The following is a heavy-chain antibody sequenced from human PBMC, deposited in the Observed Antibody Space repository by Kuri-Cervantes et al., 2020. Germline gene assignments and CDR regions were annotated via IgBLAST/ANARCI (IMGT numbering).Heavy chain of an antibody. D-gene: IGHD5-24*01. J-gene: IGHJ3*02. Sequence: ASVNVSCKVSGYTLTELSMHWVRQAPGKGLEGMGGFDPEDGETIYAQKFQGRVTMTEDTSTDTAYMELSSLRSEDPAVYYCSTPWLQSDFRAFDIWGQGTMVTVSS. CDR2: FDPEDGET. CDR1: GYTLTELS. CDR3: STPWLQSDFRAFDI. V-gene: IGHV1-24*01.